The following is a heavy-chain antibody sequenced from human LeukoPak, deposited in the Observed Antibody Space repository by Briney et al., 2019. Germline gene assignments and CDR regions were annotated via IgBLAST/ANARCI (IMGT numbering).Heavy chain of an antibody. CDR1: GFNLNSYM. D-gene: IGHD6-6*01. J-gene: IGHJ4*02. CDR2: ISSSSSYI. CDR3: ARGGQGIAARPFDY. V-gene: IGHV3-21*01. Sequence: GGSLRLSCAASGFNLNSYMLNWVRQAPGKGLEWVSSISSSSSYIYYADSVKGRFTISRDNAKNSLYLQMNSLRAEDTAVYYCARGGQGIAARPFDYWGQGTLVTVSS.